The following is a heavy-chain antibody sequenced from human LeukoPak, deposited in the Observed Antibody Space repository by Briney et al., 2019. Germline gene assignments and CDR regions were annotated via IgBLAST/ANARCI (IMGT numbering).Heavy chain of an antibody. CDR2: INHSGNT. J-gene: IGHJ6*03. V-gene: IGHV4-34*01. CDR3: ARALTVTDQPFMDV. Sequence: SETLSLTYAVYGGSFNGYYWSWIRQPPGKGLEWIGEINHSGNTNYNPSLKSRVTISVDTSKNQFSLNLSSVTAADTSVYYCARALTVTDQPFMDVWGRGTTVTVSS. CDR1: GGSFNGYY. D-gene: IGHD4-17*01.